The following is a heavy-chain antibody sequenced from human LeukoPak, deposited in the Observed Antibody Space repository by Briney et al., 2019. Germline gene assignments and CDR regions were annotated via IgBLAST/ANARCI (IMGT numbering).Heavy chain of an antibody. CDR1: GGTFSSYA. J-gene: IGHJ4*02. CDR2: IIPIFGTA. CDR3: ARGARSRVTTEFYFDY. D-gene: IGHD4-17*01. Sequence: SVKVSCKASGGTFSSYAISWVRQAPGQGLEWIGGIIPIFGTANYAQKFQGRVTITADESTSTAYMELSSLRSEDTAVYYCARGARSRVTTEFYFDYWGQGTLVTVSS. V-gene: IGHV1-69*01.